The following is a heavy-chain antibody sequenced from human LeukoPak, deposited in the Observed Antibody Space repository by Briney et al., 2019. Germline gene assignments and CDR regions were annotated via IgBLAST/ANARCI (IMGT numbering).Heavy chain of an antibody. CDR1: GFIFRTYG. Sequence: GGSLRLSCAASGFIFRTYGMNWVRQAPGKGLEYVSGITAGGGNTYYGDSLKGRFTISRDDSKDTLFLQMNSLRVEDTAVYYCAKGMYGVGGALDYWGRGSLVTVCS. CDR3: AKGMYGVGGALDY. J-gene: IGHJ4*02. D-gene: IGHD2-21*01. CDR2: ITAGGGNT. V-gene: IGHV3-23*01.